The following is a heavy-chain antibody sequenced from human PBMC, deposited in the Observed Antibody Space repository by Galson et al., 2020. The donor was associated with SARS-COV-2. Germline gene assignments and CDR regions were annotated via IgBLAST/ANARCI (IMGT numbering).Heavy chain of an antibody. V-gene: IGHV4-39*07. Sequence: SETLSLTCTVSGGSLNSTSYFWGWIRQPPGKGLEWIGSIYFTGRPYPNSSLKSRLTMSIDTSKNQFSLTLNSVTAADTAVYYCARPSPLGAHNWFDPWGQGILVTVSS. D-gene: IGHD6-6*01. CDR3: ARPSPLGAHNWFDP. CDR2: IYFTGRP. J-gene: IGHJ5*02. CDR1: GGSLNSTSYF.